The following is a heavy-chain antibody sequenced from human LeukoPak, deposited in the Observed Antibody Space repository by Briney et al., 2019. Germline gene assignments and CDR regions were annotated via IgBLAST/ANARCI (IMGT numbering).Heavy chain of an antibody. Sequence: GGSLRLSCVGSGFTFSRYWLNWVRQAPGKGLEWVAVISYDGSNKYYADSVKGRFTISRDNSKNTLYLQMNSLRAEDTAVYYCARETGITMVRGVIIRPVFCFDYWGQGTLVTVSS. CDR2: ISYDGSNK. V-gene: IGHV3-30-3*01. CDR1: GFTFSRYW. CDR3: ARETGITMVRGVIIRPVFCFDY. D-gene: IGHD3-10*01. J-gene: IGHJ4*02.